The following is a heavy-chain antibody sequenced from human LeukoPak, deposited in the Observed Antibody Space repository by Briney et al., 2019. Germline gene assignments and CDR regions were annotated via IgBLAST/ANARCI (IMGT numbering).Heavy chain of an antibody. CDR3: ARVTSAYCGGDCYSYYYYYMDV. CDR2: INSDGSST. Sequence: PGGSLRLSCAASGFTFRSYWMHWVRQAPGKGLVWVSRINSDGSSTNYADSVKGRFTISRDNAKNTLYLQMNCLRAEDTAVYYCARVTSAYCGGDCYSYYYYYMDVWGKGTTVTVSS. J-gene: IGHJ6*03. D-gene: IGHD2-21*02. CDR1: GFTFRSYW. V-gene: IGHV3-74*01.